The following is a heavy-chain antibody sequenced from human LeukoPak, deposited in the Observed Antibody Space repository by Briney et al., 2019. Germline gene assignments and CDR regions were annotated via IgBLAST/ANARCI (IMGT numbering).Heavy chain of an antibody. CDR2: ISSSSSYI. V-gene: IGHV3-21*01. J-gene: IGHJ4*02. CDR1: GFTFSSYS. Sequence: PGGSLRLSCAASGFTFSSYSMNWVRQAPGKGLEGVSSISSSSSYIYYADSVKGRFTISRDNAKNSLYLQMNSLRAEDTAVYYCARERVGASYFDYWGQGTLVTVSS. CDR3: ARERVGASYFDY. D-gene: IGHD1-26*01.